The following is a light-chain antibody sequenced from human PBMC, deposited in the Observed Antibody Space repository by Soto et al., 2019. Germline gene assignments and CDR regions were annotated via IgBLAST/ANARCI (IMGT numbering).Light chain of an antibody. CDR3: QSYDSSLSVV. CDR2: GNS. V-gene: IGLV1-40*01. CDR1: SSNIGAGYD. J-gene: IGLJ2*01. Sequence: QSVLTQPPSVSGAPGQRVTISCTGSSSNIGAGYDVHWYQQLPGSPPKLLIYGNSNRPSGVPDRFSGSKSGNSASLAITGLQAEDEADYYCQSYDSSLSVVFGGGTKLTVL.